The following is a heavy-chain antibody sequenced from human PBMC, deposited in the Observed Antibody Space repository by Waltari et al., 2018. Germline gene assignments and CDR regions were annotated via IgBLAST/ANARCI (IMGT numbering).Heavy chain of an antibody. CDR3: AREPLWFGELFGGYYFDY. V-gene: IGHV4-38-2*02. D-gene: IGHD3-10*01. J-gene: IGHJ4*02. CDR2: IYHSGST. Sequence: QVQLQESGPGLVKPSETLSLTCAVSGYSISSGYYWGWIRQPPGKGLEWIGSIYHSGSTYYNPSLKGRVTISVDTSKNQFSLKLSSVTAADTAVYYWAREPLWFGELFGGYYFDYWGQGTLVTVSS. CDR1: GYSISSGYY.